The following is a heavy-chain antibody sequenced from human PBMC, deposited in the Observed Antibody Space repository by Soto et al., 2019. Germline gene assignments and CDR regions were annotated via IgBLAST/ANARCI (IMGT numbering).Heavy chain of an antibody. CDR2: ISATGSST. CDR1: GFTFSICA. CDR3: AKDGDGAGSYYPYNWFDP. V-gene: IGHV3-23*01. D-gene: IGHD3-10*01. Sequence: PGGSLRLSCAASGFTFSICAMTWVRQAPGKGLEWVSAISATGSSTYYADSVTGRFTISRDNSKNTLYLQMNSLRAEDTAVYYCAKDGDGAGSYYPYNWFDPWGQGTLVTVCS. J-gene: IGHJ5*02.